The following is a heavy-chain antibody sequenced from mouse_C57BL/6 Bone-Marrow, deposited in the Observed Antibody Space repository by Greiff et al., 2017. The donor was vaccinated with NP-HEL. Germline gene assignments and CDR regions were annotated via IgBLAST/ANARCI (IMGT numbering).Heavy chain of an antibody. J-gene: IGHJ1*03. CDR2: ISNGGGST. V-gene: IGHV5-12*01. CDR3: ARPGVFDV. CDR1: GFTFSDYY. Sequence: EVQLVESGGGLVQPGGSLKLSCAASGFTFSDYYMYWVRQTPEKRLEWVAYISNGGGSTYYPDTVKGRFTISRDNAKNTLYLQMSRLKSEDTAMYYCARPGVFDVWGTGTTVTVSS.